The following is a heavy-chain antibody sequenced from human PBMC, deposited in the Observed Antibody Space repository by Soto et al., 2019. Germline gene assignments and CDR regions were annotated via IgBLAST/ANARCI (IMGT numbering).Heavy chain of an antibody. CDR2: ISAYNGNT. D-gene: IGHD5-12*01. CDR3: ARDRGYSGYAKGIDY. Sequence: GASVKVSCKASGYTFTCYGISWVRQAPGQGLEWMGWISAYNGNTNYAQKLQGRVTMTTDTSTSTAYMELRSLRSDDTAVYYCARDRGYSGYAKGIDYWGQGTLVTVSS. J-gene: IGHJ4*02. CDR1: GYTFTCYG. V-gene: IGHV1-18*01.